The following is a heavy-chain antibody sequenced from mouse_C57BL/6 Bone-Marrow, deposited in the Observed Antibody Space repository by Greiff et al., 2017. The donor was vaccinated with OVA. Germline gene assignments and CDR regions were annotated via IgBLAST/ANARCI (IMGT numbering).Heavy chain of an antibody. V-gene: IGHV5-9-1*02. J-gene: IGHJ2*01. D-gene: IGHD1-1*01. CDR3: TRDHHYYGSSYFDY. CDR1: GFTFSSYA. CDR2: ISSGGDYI. Sequence: EVMLVESGEGLVKPGGSLKLSCAASGFTFSSYAMSWVRQTPEKRLEWVAYISSGGDYIYYADTVKGRFTISRDNARNTLYLQMSSLKSEDTAMYYCTRDHHYYGSSYFDYWGQGTTLTVSS.